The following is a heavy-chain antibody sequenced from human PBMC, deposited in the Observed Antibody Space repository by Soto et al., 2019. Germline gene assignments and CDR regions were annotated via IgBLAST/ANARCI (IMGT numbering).Heavy chain of an antibody. CDR2: INAGNGNT. CDR3: ARSPIWGSYRSRYHFDY. CDR1: GYTFTSYA. D-gene: IGHD3-16*02. V-gene: IGHV1-3*01. J-gene: IGHJ4*02. Sequence: GASVKVCCKASGYTFTSYAMHWVRQAPGQRLEWMGWINAGNGNTKYSQKFQGRVTITRDTSASTAYMELSSLRSEDTAVYYCARSPIWGSYRSRYHFDYWGQGTLVTVSS.